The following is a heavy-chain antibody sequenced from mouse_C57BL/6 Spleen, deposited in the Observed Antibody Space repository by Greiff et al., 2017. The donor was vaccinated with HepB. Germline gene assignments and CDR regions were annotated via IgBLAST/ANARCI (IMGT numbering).Heavy chain of an antibody. CDR2: IDPSDSYT. Sequence: QVQLQQPGAELVMPGASVKLSCKASGYTFTSYWMHWVKQRPGQGLEWIGEIDPSDSYTNYTQKFKGKSTLTVDKSSSTAYMQLSSLTSDDSAVDYCARSGDYYSSSPAYWGQGTLVTVSA. CDR1: GYTFTSYW. D-gene: IGHD1-1*01. J-gene: IGHJ3*01. V-gene: IGHV1-69*01. CDR3: ARSGDYYSSSPAY.